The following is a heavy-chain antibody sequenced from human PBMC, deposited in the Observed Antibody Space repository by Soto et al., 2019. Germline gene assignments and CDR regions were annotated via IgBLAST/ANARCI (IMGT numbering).Heavy chain of an antibody. J-gene: IGHJ4*02. CDR2: INAGNGNT. CDR3: ARDEDY. Sequence: QVQLVQSGAEVKKPGASVIVSCKAPGYTFSRYAIHWVRQAPGQSLEWMGWINAGNGNTKYSQKFQDRVTIIRDTSASTAYMELNSLRSEDTAVYYCARDEDYWGQGTLVTVSS. V-gene: IGHV1-3*01. CDR1: GYTFSRYA.